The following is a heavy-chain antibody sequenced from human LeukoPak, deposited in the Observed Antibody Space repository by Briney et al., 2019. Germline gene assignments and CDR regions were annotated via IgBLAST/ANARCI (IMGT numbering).Heavy chain of an antibody. D-gene: IGHD2-2*02. Sequence: GGSLTLSCAASGFTFSSYWMSWVRQAPGKGLEWVANIKQDGSEKYYVDSVKGRFTISRDNAKNSLYLQMNSLSAEDTAVYYCARDAHCSSTDCYKPLWYFDLWGRGTLVTVSS. CDR1: GFTFSSYW. V-gene: IGHV3-7*01. CDR2: IKQDGSEK. J-gene: IGHJ2*01. CDR3: ARDAHCSSTDCYKPLWYFDL.